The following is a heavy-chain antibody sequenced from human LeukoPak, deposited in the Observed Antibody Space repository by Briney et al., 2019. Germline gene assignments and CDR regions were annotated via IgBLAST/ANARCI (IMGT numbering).Heavy chain of an antibody. Sequence: GRSLRLSCAASGFTFSSYGMHWVRQAPGKGLEWVAIIWFDGSNKYYADSVKGRFTISRDNSKNTLYLQMNSLRAEDTAVYYCASYRYGSSFAFDIWGQGTMVTVSP. CDR1: GFTFSSYG. D-gene: IGHD6-6*01. V-gene: IGHV3-33*01. J-gene: IGHJ3*02. CDR2: IWFDGSNK. CDR3: ASYRYGSSFAFDI.